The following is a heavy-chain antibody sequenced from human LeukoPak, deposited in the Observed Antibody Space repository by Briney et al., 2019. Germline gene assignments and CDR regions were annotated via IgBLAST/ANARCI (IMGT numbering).Heavy chain of an antibody. CDR2: IYHSGST. D-gene: IGHD2-2*01. V-gene: IGHV4-30-2*01. J-gene: IGHJ3*02. CDR3: ARGVGYCSSTSCHDAFDI. CDR1: GGSISSGGYY. Sequence: SETLSLTCTVSGGSISSGGYYWSWIRQPPGKGLEWIGYIYHSGSTYYNPSLKSRVTISVDRSKNQFSLKLSSVTAADTAVYYCARGVGYCSSTSCHDAFDIWSQGTMVTVSS.